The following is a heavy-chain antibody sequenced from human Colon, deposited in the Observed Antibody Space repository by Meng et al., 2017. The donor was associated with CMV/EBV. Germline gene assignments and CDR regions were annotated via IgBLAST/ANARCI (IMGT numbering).Heavy chain of an antibody. V-gene: IGHV3-15*01. CDR3: ATDGYGISWHAFDY. D-gene: IGHD6-13*01. Sequence: GGSLRLSCAASGVTFSNAWMSWVRQAPGKGLEWVGRIKSKTYGGTTEYAAPVKGRFTFSRGDSRNTLYLQMNSLKTEDTAFYYCATDGYGISWHAFDYWGQGSLVTVSS. CDR1: GVTFSNAW. CDR2: IKSKTYGGTT. J-gene: IGHJ4*02.